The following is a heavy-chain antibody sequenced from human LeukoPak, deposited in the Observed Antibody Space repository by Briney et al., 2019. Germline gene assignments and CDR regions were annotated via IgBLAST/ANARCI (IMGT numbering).Heavy chain of an antibody. J-gene: IGHJ4*02. CDR3: ARKGGSSWRL. D-gene: IGHD6-13*01. CDR2: INHSGST. Sequence: SETLSVTCAVYGVSFSGYYWSWIRQPPGKGLEWIGEINHSGSTNYNPSLKSRVTISVDTSKNQFSLKLSSVTAADTAVYYCARKGGSSWRLWGQGTLVTVSS. V-gene: IGHV4-34*01. CDR1: GVSFSGYY.